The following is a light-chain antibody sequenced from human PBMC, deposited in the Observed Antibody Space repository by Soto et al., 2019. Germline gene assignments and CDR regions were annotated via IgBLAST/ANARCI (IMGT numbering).Light chain of an antibody. CDR2: GAP. CDR3: QQYNYWWT. Sequence: EIVMTQSPATLSVSPGERATLSCRASPSVSSNLAWYQQKPGQAPRLLIYGAPTRATGIPARFSGSGSGTEFTLTISSLQSEDFAVYYCQQYNYWWTFGQGTKVEI. CDR1: PSVSSN. V-gene: IGKV3-15*01. J-gene: IGKJ1*01.